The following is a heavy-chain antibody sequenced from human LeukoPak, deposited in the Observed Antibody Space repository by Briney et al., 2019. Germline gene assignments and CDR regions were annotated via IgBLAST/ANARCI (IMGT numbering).Heavy chain of an antibody. V-gene: IGHV3-11*04. J-gene: IGHJ6*03. D-gene: IGHD6-13*01. CDR3: ARVAPYSSSWYGGSNYYYMDV. CDR2: ISSSGSTI. Sequence: GGSLRLSCAASGFTVSSNYMSWVRQAPGKGLEWVSYISSSGSTIYYADSVKGRFTISRDNAKNSLYLQMNSLRAEDTAVYYCARVAPYSSSWYGGSNYYYMDVWGKGTTVTVSS. CDR1: GFTVSSNY.